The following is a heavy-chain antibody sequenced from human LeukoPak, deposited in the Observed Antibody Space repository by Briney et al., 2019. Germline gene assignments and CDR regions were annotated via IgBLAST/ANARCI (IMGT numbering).Heavy chain of an antibody. D-gene: IGHD4-23*01. CDR2: IYYSGST. Sequence: PSETLSLTCTVSGGSISSYYWSWIRQPPGKGLEWIGYIYYSGSTNYNPSLKSRVTISVDTSKNQFSLKLSSVTAADTAVCYCAREIGGKIDYWGQGTLVTVSS. CDR3: AREIGGKIDY. V-gene: IGHV4-59*01. CDR1: GGSISSYY. J-gene: IGHJ4*02.